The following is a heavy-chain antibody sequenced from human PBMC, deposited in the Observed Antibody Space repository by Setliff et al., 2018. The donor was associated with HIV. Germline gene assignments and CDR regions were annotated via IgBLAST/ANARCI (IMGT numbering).Heavy chain of an antibody. D-gene: IGHD4-17*01. V-gene: IGHV3-23*01. CDR1: GFTLRSYA. CDR2: ISGAGATT. CDR3: AKDGYSDYLNSYFDY. Sequence: GGSLRLSCEASGFTLRSYAMYWVRQAPGKGLEWVAGISGAGATTYYADSVKGRFTISRDNSKDTLYLQMNSLRAEDTAVYYCAKDGYSDYLNSYFDYWGQGTLVTVS. J-gene: IGHJ4*02.